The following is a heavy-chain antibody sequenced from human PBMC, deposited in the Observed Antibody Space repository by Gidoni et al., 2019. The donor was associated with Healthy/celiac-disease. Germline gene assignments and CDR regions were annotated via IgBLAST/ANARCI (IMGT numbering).Heavy chain of an antibody. CDR1: GFPFSSYA. Sequence: EVQLLESGGGLVQPGGSLRLSCAASGFPFSSYAMSWVRQAPGKGLEWVSAISGSGGSTYYADTVKGRFTISGDNSKNTLYLQMNSLRAEDTAVYYCAKDPYDSSGYYTDYWGQGTLVTVSS. CDR3: AKDPYDSSGYYTDY. V-gene: IGHV3-23*01. CDR2: ISGSGGST. D-gene: IGHD3-22*01. J-gene: IGHJ4*02.